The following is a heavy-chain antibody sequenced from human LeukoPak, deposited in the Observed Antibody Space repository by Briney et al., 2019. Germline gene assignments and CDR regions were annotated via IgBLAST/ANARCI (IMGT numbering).Heavy chain of an antibody. CDR2: IKQDGSEK. J-gene: IGHJ4*02. D-gene: IGHD3-3*01. V-gene: IGHV3-7*01. Sequence: GGSLRLSCAASGFTFSSYGMHWVRQAPGKGLEWVANIKQDGSEKYYVDSVKGRFTISRDNAKNSLYLQMNSLRAEDTAVYYCARDYDFWSGYLPYLDYWGQGTLVTVSS. CDR1: GFTFSSYG. CDR3: ARDYDFWSGYLPYLDY.